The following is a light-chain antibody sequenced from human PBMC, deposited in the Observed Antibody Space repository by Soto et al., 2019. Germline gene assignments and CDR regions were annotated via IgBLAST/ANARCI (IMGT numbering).Light chain of an antibody. Sequence: QSVLTQPASVSGSPGQSITISCTGTSSDVGGYNYVSWYQQHPGKAPKLMIYDVSNRPSGVSNRFSGSKSGNTASLTISGLQAEDEDDYYCSSYTSSSTIGVFGTGTKLTVL. CDR3: SSYTSSSTIGV. V-gene: IGLV2-14*01. J-gene: IGLJ1*01. CDR1: SSDVGGYNY. CDR2: DVS.